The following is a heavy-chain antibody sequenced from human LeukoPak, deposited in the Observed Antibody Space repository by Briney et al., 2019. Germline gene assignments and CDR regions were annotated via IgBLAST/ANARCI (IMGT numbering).Heavy chain of an antibody. CDR3: ARVESIAAAGYFDY. D-gene: IGHD6-13*01. J-gene: IGHJ4*02. CDR1: GYTFTGYY. V-gene: IGHV1-2*02. CDR2: INPNSGGT. Sequence: ASVKVSCKASGYTFTGYYMHWVRQAPGQGLERMGWINPNSGGTNYAQKFQGRVTMTRDTSISTAYMELSRPRSDDTAVYYCARVESIAAAGYFDYWGQGTLVTVSS.